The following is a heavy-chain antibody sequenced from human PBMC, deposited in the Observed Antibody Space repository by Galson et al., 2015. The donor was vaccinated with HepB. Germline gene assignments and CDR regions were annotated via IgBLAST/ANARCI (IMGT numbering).Heavy chain of an antibody. CDR1: GYTFTKYS. CDR2: ISAYNVNT. CDR3: ARWGMATIGGPSFDY. D-gene: IGHD5-24*01. V-gene: IGHV1-18*01. J-gene: IGHJ4*02. Sequence: SVKVSCKASGYTFTKYSISWVRQAPGQGLEWMGWISAYNVNTNYGQKVQGRVTMTTDTSTSTAYMELRSLRSDDTAVYYCARWGMATIGGPSFDYWGQGTLVTVSS.